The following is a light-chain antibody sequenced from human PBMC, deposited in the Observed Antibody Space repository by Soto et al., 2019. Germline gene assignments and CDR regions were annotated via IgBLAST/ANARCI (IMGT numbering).Light chain of an antibody. CDR2: GVS. CDR1: SSDVGGYDY. V-gene: IGLV2-14*01. Sequence: QSALTQPASVSGSPGQSTTISCTGTSSDVGGYDYVSWYQQHPGRAPKLLIYGVSSRPSGVSDRFSGSKSGNTASLTISGLQAEDEADYYCTSYTRTSSRVFGTGTKLTVL. CDR3: TSYTRTSSRV. J-gene: IGLJ1*01.